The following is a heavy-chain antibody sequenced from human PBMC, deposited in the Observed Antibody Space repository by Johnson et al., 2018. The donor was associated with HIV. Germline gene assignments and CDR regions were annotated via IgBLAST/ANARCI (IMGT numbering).Heavy chain of an antibody. CDR2: IFSGGST. D-gene: IGHD4-17*01. J-gene: IGHJ3*01. V-gene: IGHV3-66*01. CDR1: GFTVSSNY. Sequence: VQLMESGGGLVQPGGSLRLSCAASGFTVSSNYMTWVRQAPGKGLEWVSVIFSGGSTYYADSVKGRFTISRDNSKNTLYLQMNSLRAEDTAVYYCAREKLGSTEYDAFDFWGQGTMVTVSS. CDR3: AREKLGSTEYDAFDF.